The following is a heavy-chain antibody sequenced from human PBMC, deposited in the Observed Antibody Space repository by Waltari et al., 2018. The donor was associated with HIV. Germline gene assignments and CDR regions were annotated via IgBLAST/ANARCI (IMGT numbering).Heavy chain of an antibody. Sequence: EVQLVEFGGGLVQPGGFLRLSCAGSGFTFSNYEMTWVRQAPGKGLEWISYISAGGTKYYADSVKGRFSISRDNAKNSLYLQMNSLRAEDTAVYYCAKAVGDTSGRYWGGDVWGQGTTVTVSS. CDR3: AKAVGDTSGRYWGGDV. J-gene: IGHJ6*02. D-gene: IGHD6-19*01. V-gene: IGHV3-48*03. CDR1: GFTFSNYE. CDR2: ISAGGTK.